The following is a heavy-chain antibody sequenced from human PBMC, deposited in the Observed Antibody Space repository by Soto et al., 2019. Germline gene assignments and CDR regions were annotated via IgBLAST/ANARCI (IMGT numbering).Heavy chain of an antibody. Sequence: PGGALRLSCAESGFTFSSYGMHWVRQAPGKGLEWVAVIWYDGSNKYYADSVKGRFTISRDNSKNTLYLQMNSLRAEDTAVYYCARDGCGCNYVVYYYYGMDVWGQGTTVTVSS. CDR1: GFTFSSYG. J-gene: IGHJ6*02. CDR3: ARDGCGCNYVVYYYYGMDV. CDR2: IWYDGSNK. D-gene: IGHD3-22*01. V-gene: IGHV3-33*01.